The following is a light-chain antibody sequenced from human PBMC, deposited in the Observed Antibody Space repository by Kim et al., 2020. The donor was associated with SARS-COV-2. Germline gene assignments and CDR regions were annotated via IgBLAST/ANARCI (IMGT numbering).Light chain of an antibody. CDR3: ATWDDGLHGLV. J-gene: IGLJ2*01. CDR2: SSH. V-gene: IGLV1-44*01. Sequence: QSVLSQPPSASGTPGQWVTISCSGSSSNIGGHPVNWYQQLPGTAPKLLIYSSHQRPSGVPDRFSGSKSGTSAPLAITGLHSEDEANYYCATWDDGLHGLVFGGGTEVTVL. CDR1: SSNIGGHP.